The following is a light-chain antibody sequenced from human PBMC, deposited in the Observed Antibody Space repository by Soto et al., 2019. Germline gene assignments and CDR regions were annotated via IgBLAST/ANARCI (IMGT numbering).Light chain of an antibody. CDR3: AAWDDSLNGYV. CDR1: SSNIGSNT. V-gene: IGLV1-44*01. Sequence: QSVLTQPPSASGTPGQRVTISCSGSSSNIGSNTVDWYQQVPGTAPKVLIYGNNQRPSGVPDRFSGSKSGTSASLAISGLQSEDEADYYCAAWDDSLNGYVFGIGTKLTVL. CDR2: GNN. J-gene: IGLJ1*01.